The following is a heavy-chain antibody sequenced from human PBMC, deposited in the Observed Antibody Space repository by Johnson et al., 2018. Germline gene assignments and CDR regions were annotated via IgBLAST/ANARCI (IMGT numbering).Heavy chain of an antibody. V-gene: IGHV3-33*01. CDR1: GFTFSSYG. D-gene: IGHD1-26*01. CDR3: ARDQEEGARWWNFQH. Sequence: QVQLVESGGGVVQPGRSLRLSCAASGFTFSSYGMHWVRQAPGKGLEWVAVIWYDGSNKYYADSVKGRFTISRDNSKNTLYLQMNSRRAEDTAVYYCARDQEEGARWWNFQHRGQGTLVTVSS. CDR2: IWYDGSNK. J-gene: IGHJ1*01.